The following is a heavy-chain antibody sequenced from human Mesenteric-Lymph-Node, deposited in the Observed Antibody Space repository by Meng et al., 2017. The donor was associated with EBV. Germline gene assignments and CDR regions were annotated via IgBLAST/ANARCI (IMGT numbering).Heavy chain of an antibody. V-gene: IGHV4-34*01. D-gene: IGHD6-19*01. J-gene: IGHJ4*02. Sequence: QLHVQQWGAGLLKPSETLSLTCAVYGGSFGGYYWSWIRQPPGKGLEWIGEISHSGRTNYNPSLKSRVSLSVDTSKNQFSLKLSSVTAADTAVYYCARAGSVGWSELDYWGQGTLVTVSS. CDR3: ARAGSVGWSELDY. CDR2: ISHSGRT. CDR1: GGSFGGYY.